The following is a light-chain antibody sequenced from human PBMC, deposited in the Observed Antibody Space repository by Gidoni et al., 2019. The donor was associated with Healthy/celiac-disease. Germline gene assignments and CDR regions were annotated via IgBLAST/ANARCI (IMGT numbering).Light chain of an antibody. CDR3: QQSYSPYT. CDR1: QSISSY. Sequence: DIQMTKSPSYLSASVGDRVTITCRASQSISSYLNWYQQKPGKAPKLLIYAASSLQSRVPSMFSGSGSGTDFTLTISSLQPEDFATYYCQQSYSPYTFGQGTKLEIK. CDR2: AAS. J-gene: IGKJ2*01. V-gene: IGKV1-39*01.